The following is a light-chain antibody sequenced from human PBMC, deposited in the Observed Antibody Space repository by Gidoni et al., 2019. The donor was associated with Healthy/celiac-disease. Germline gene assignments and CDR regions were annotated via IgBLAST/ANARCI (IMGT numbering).Light chain of an antibody. CDR1: QSVSSSY. Sequence: EIVLTHSPGTLSVSPGERATSYCRASQSVSSSYLAWYQQKPGQAPRLLIYGASSRATGIPERFSGSGSGTDFTLTISRLEPEDFAVYYCQQYGSSPRTFGQGTKVEIK. CDR3: QQYGSSPRT. CDR2: GAS. J-gene: IGKJ1*01. V-gene: IGKV3-20*01.